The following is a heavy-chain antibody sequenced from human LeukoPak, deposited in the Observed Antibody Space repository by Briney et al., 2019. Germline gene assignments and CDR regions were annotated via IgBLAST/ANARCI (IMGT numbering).Heavy chain of an antibody. D-gene: IGHD3-10*01. V-gene: IGHV4-39*01. J-gene: IGHJ4*02. CDR2: IYYSGT. Sequence: SETLSFTCTVSSGSISSTSYYWGWIRQPPGKGLEWIGSIYYSGTYYNASLQSRLTISVDTSENQISLKLSSVTAADTAVYYCATPGQYGSGSYNFWGQGILVTVSS. CDR3: ATPGQYGSGSYNF. CDR1: SGSISSTSYY.